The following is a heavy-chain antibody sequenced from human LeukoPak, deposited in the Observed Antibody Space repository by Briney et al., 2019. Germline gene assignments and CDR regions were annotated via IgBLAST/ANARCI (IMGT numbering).Heavy chain of an antibody. V-gene: IGHV4-59*08. CDR1: GGSISSYY. CDR3: ARHSICFDP. Sequence: SETLSLTCTVSGGSISSYYWSWIRHPPGKGLEWIGYISYSGSTNYNPSLKSRVTISVDTSKNQFSLKLTSVTAADTAVYYCARHSICFDPWGQGTLVTVSS. CDR2: ISYSGST. J-gene: IGHJ5*02.